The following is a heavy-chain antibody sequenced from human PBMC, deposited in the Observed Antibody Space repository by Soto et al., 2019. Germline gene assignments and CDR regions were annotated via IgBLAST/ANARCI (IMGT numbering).Heavy chain of an antibody. J-gene: IGHJ5*02. D-gene: IGHD4-17*01. Sequence: GGSLRLSCAASGFTFSDYPMNWVRQAPGKGLEWVSSIRTISSAIYFADSVRGRFTISRDNARNSLYLQMTSLRDEDTAVYYCARETTSSASWGQGTLVTVYS. V-gene: IGHV3-48*02. CDR3: ARETTSSAS. CDR1: GFTFSDYP. CDR2: IRTISSAI.